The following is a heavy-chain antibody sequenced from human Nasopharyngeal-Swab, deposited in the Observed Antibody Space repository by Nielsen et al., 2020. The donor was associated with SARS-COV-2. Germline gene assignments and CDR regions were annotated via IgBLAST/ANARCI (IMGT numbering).Heavy chain of an antibody. J-gene: IGHJ6*02. Sequence: SETLSLSCAVSGVSFSGYYRSWIRQPPGKGLEWIGEINHSGSSNYYPSLKSRVTISVDTSKNQFPLKLSSVTTADTAVYYCASRFGVSGSYTDVWGQGTTVTVSS. CDR3: ASRFGVSGSYTDV. CDR2: INHSGSS. D-gene: IGHD3-16*01. CDR1: GVSFSGYY. V-gene: IGHV4-34*01.